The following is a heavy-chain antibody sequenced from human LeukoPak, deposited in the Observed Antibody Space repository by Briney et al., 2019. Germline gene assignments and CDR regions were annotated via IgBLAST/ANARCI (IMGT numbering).Heavy chain of an antibody. Sequence: GGSLRLSCAASGFTFSSYAMSWVRQAPGKGLEWVSYISSSSSTIYYADSVKGRFTISRDNAKNSLYLQMNSLRDEDTAVYYCAREELTIFGVAYDYWGQGTLVTVSS. CDR2: ISSSSSTI. D-gene: IGHD3-3*01. V-gene: IGHV3-48*02. CDR1: GFTFSSYA. J-gene: IGHJ4*02. CDR3: AREELTIFGVAYDY.